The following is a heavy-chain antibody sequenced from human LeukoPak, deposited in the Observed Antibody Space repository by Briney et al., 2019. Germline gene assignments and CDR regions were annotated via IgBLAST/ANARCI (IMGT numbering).Heavy chain of an antibody. Sequence: PGGSLRLSCAASGFTFSSYAMHWVRQAPGKGLEWVARITSKSYEGTTDYAAPVKGRFTISRDDSKNTLYLQMNSLEIEDTAVYYCSTAFYGAPLAWGQGTLVTVSS. CDR3: STAFYGAPLA. V-gene: IGHV3-15*01. CDR1: GFTFSSYA. CDR2: ITSKSYEGTT. D-gene: IGHD4-17*01. J-gene: IGHJ5*02.